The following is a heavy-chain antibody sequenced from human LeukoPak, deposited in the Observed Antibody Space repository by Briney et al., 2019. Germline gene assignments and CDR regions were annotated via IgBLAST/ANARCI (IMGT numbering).Heavy chain of an antibody. V-gene: IGHV4-4*02. Sequence: PSGTLSLTCAVSGGSISSSNWWSWVRQPPGKGLEWIGEIYHSGSTNYNPSLKSRVTISVDKSKNQFSLKLSSVTAADTAVYYCARGLGYYYGSEPFKPDWFDPWGQGTLVTVSS. CDR1: GGSISSSNW. J-gene: IGHJ5*02. CDR2: IYHSGST. D-gene: IGHD3-10*01. CDR3: ARGLGYYYGSEPFKPDWFDP.